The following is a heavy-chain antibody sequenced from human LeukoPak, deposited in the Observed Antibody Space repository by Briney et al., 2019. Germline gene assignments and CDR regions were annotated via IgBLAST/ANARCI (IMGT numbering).Heavy chain of an antibody. D-gene: IGHD5-12*01. CDR3: AHSTHPTWLRNYYYYMDV. Sequence: SGPTLVNPTQTLTLTCTFSGFSLSTRGVGVGWIRQPPVKALEWLALIYWDDDKRYSPSLKSRLTITKDTSKNQVVLTMTNMDPVDTATYYCAHSTHPTWLRNYYYYMDVWGKGTTVTVSS. CDR1: GFSLSTRGVG. J-gene: IGHJ6*03. CDR2: IYWDDDK. V-gene: IGHV2-5*02.